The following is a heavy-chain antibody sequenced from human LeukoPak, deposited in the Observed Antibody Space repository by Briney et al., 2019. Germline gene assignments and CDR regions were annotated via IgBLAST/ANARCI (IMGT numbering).Heavy chain of an antibody. CDR1: GFTVSGNY. Sequence: PGGSLRLSCAASGFTVSGNYMSWVRQAPGKGLEWVSLIYSGGTTYYADSVKGRFTISRDTSKNTLYLQMDSLKAEDTAVYYCARYSGSYPDWGQGTLVTVSP. CDR3: ARYSGSYPD. CDR2: IYSGGTT. D-gene: IGHD1-26*01. J-gene: IGHJ4*02. V-gene: IGHV3-66*01.